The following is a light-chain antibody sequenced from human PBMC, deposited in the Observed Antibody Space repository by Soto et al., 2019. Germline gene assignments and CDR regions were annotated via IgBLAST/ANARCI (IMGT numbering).Light chain of an antibody. Sequence: DIQMTQSPSTLSASVGDRVTITCRASQNINRWLAWYQQKPGKAPKFLIYDASTLQSGVPSRFSGSGSGTEFTRTINGLQADDFAAYYCQQYNRDSTFGQGTKVDFK. V-gene: IGKV1-5*01. CDR3: QQYNRDST. CDR1: QNINRW. CDR2: DAS. J-gene: IGKJ2*01.